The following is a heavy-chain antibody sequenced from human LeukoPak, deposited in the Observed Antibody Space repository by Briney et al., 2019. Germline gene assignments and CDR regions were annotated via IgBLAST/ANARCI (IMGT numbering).Heavy chain of an antibody. CDR1: GGSISSYY. V-gene: IGHV4-39*01. Sequence: SETLSLTCTVSGGSISSYYWGWIRQPPGKGLEWIGSIYYSGSTYYNPSLKSRVTISVDTSKNQFSLKLTSVTAADTAIYYCAQSLGSGNWIGNWFDPWGQGTLVTVSS. J-gene: IGHJ5*02. D-gene: IGHD1-1*01. CDR3: AQSLGSGNWIGNWFDP. CDR2: IYYSGST.